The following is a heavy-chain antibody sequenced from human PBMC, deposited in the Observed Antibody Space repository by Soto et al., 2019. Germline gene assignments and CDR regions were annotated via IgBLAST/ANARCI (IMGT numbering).Heavy chain of an antibody. J-gene: IGHJ6*02. CDR1: GFTFSSYA. Sequence: LRLSCAASGFTFSSYAMSWVRQAPGKGLEWVSAISGSGGSTYYADSVKGRFTISRDNSKNTLYLQMNSLRAEDTAVYYCAKDYRDCSSTSCYTGYYYYGMDVWGQGTTVTVSS. CDR3: AKDYRDCSSTSCYTGYYYYGMDV. D-gene: IGHD2-2*02. CDR2: ISGSGGST. V-gene: IGHV3-23*01.